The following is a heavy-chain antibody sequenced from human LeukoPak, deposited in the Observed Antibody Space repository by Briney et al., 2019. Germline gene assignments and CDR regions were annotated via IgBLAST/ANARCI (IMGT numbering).Heavy chain of an antibody. V-gene: IGHV1-2*02. Sequence: ASVKVSCKASGYTFTGYYMHWVRQAPGQGLEWMGWINPNSGGTNYAQKFQGRVTMTRDTSIRTAYMELSRLRSDDTAVYYCARPPPDCSSTSCPFDYWGQGTLVTVSS. CDR3: ARPPPDCSSTSCPFDY. D-gene: IGHD2-2*01. CDR1: GYTFTGYY. CDR2: INPNSGGT. J-gene: IGHJ4*02.